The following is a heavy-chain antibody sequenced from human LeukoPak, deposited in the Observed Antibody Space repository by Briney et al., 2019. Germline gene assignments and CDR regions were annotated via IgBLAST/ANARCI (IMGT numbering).Heavy chain of an antibody. V-gene: IGHV3-30*04. J-gene: IGHJ4*02. CDR2: ITYDGSNK. CDR1: GFTFSSYY. Sequence: GETLSLSCAVSGFTFSSYYLHWVRQAPGKGLEWVAVITYDGSNKYYAASVKGRFTISRDNSKNTLHLQRNGLRAETTAVYYCARGERWLPKPPDHWGQGTLVTVSS. D-gene: IGHD5-24*01. CDR3: ARGERWLPKPPDH.